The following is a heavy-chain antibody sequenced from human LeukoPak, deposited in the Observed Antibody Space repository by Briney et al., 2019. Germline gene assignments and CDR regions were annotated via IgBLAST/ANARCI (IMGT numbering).Heavy chain of an antibody. V-gene: IGHV3-23*01. CDR1: GFAFSNLA. J-gene: IGHJ4*02. CDR2: MSGSGDGT. D-gene: IGHD3-3*01. Sequence: GGSLRLSCAASGFAFSNLAMSWVRQAPGKGLEWVSAMSGSGDGTYYADSVKGRFTISRDNSKNTLYLQMNSLRAEDTAVYYCAKRDGRYDDYWGQGTLVTVSS. CDR3: AKRDGRYDDY.